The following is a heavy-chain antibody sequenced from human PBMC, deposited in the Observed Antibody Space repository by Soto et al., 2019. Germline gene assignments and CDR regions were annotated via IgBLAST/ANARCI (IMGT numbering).Heavy chain of an antibody. J-gene: IGHJ3*02. CDR1: GDSVSSNSAA. CDR2: TYYGSKWYN. Sequence: SQTLSLTCAISGDSVSSNSAAWNWIRQSPSRGLEWLGRTYYGSKWYNDYAVSVKSRISINPDTSKNQFSLQLNSVTPEDMAVYYCARAPGGIDAFDIWGQGKMVTVSS. V-gene: IGHV6-1*01. CDR3: ARAPGGIDAFDI. D-gene: IGHD3-10*01.